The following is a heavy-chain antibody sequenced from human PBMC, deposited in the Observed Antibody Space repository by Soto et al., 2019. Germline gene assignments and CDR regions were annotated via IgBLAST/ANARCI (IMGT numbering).Heavy chain of an antibody. D-gene: IGHD1-1*01. CDR1: RYSFTTYA. J-gene: IGHJ4*02. Sequence: GASVKVSCKASRYSFTTYARHWVRQAPGQRLEWMGWINAGNGDTKYSEKFQGRVTITRDTSANTAYMELSSLRSEDTSVYYCARDPGTGAALRAYHFDYWGQGTLVTVSS. V-gene: IGHV1-3*01. CDR2: INAGNGDT. CDR3: ARDPGTGAALRAYHFDY.